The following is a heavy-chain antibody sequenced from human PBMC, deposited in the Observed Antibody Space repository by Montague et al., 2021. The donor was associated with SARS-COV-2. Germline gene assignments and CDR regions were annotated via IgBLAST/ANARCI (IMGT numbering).Heavy chain of an antibody. CDR3: VRPLWFGDSDYFFDS. D-gene: IGHD3-10*01. Sequence: SLRLSCAASGFTFRSYWMHWVRQVPARGPIWVSRIKPDGTSTNYAASVKGRFTISRDNAKNTLSLQLNNLRAEDTAVYYCVRPLWFGDSDYFFDSWGQGTLVTVSS. V-gene: IGHV3-74*01. J-gene: IGHJ4*02. CDR1: GFTFRSYW. CDR2: IKPDGTST.